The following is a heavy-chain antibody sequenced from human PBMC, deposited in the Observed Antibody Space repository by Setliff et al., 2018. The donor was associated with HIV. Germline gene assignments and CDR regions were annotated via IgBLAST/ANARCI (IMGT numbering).Heavy chain of an antibody. CDR1: GFTFNNYA. D-gene: IGHD6-6*01. J-gene: IGHJ4*02. Sequence: GGSLRLSCAASGFTFNNYAMHWVRQAPGKGLEWVSVISYDGSNKYYADSVKGRLTVSRDNSNNTLYLQMNSLTPEDTAVYHCARYNSYWHTFDLWGQGTPVTVSS. CDR3: ARYNSYWHTFDL. CDR2: ISYDGSNK. V-gene: IGHV3-30*03.